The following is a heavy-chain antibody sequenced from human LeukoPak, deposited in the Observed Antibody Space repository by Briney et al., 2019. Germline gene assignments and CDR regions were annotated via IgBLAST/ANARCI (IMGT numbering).Heavy chain of an antibody. V-gene: IGHV5-51*01. J-gene: IGHJ4*02. CDR2: IYPGDSDT. CDR1: GYSFTNYW. Sequence: GESLKISCKGSGYSFTNYWIGWVRQMPGKGLEWMGIIYPGDSDTRYSPSFQGQVTISADKSISTAYLQWSSLKASDTAMYYCARPRDKYSSSWYYFDYWGQGTLVTVSS. D-gene: IGHD6-13*01. CDR3: ARPRDKYSSSWYYFDY.